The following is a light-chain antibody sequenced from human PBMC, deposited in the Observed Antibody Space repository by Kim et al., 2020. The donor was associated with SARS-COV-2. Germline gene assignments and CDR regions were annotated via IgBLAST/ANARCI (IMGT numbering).Light chain of an antibody. V-gene: IGKV2-30*01. CDR3: MQGTHWPYS. CDR1: QSLVYKNGNTY. CDR2: NVS. J-gene: IGKJ2*03. Sequence: DVVMTQSPLSLPVTLGQPASISCRSSQSLVYKNGNTYLHWFQQRPGQSPRRLIYNVSKRDSGVPDRFSGSGSGTDFTLKISRVEAEDVGVYYCMQGTHWPYSFGRGTKLEI.